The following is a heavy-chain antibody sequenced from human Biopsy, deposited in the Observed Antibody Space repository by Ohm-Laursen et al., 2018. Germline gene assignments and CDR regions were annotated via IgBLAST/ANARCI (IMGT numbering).Heavy chain of an antibody. V-gene: IGHV4-61*01. CDR1: GGFISSSSYY. Sequence: GTLSLTCTVSGGFISSSSYYWGWIRQPPGKGLEWIGNVYYSGTTNYNPSLKSRVTVSIDTSKNQFSLKLTSVTAADTAVYFCTRDVKRYCSGSSCYTGYFGMDVWGQGTTVTVSS. D-gene: IGHD2-2*01. CDR3: TRDVKRYCSGSSCYTGYFGMDV. J-gene: IGHJ6*02. CDR2: VYYSGTT.